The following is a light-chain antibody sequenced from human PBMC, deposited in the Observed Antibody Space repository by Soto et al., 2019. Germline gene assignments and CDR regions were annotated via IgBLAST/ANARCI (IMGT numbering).Light chain of an antibody. CDR3: QQRSNWPIT. V-gene: IGKV3-11*01. CDR1: QSISSY. CDR2: DAS. J-gene: IGKJ5*01. Sequence: EIVLTQSPATLSLSPWERVTLSCRASQSISSYLAWYQQKPGQAPRLLIYDASNRATGIPARFSGSGSGTDFTLTISSLEPEDFAVYYCQQRSNWPITFGQGTRLEIK.